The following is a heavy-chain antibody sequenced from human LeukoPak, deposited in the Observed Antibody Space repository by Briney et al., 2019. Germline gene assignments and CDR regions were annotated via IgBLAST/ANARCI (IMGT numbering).Heavy chain of an antibody. J-gene: IGHJ4*02. D-gene: IGHD1-26*01. Sequence: GGSLRLSCAASGFTFSSYAMHWVREAPGKRLGWVAVISYDGNNKYYADSVKGRFTISRDNSKNTLYLQMNSLRAEDTAVYYCARDTTRDPFSYWGQGTLVTVSS. V-gene: IGHV3-30*04. CDR3: ARDTTRDPFSY. CDR1: GFTFSSYA. CDR2: ISYDGNNK.